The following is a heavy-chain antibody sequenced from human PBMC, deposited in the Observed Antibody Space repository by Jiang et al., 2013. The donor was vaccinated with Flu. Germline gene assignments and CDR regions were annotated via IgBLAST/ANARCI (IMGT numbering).Heavy chain of an antibody. CDR3: VRHPPRDVSGYAFDI. D-gene: IGHD6-19*01. CDR2: IYYTGNT. J-gene: IGHJ3*02. Sequence: TLSLTCTVSGGSISGYYWSWIRQPPGKGLEWIGYIYYTGNTNYNPSLKSRVTISVDTSKNLFSLRLSSVTAADTAVYYCVRHPPRDVSGYAFDIWGQGTMVTVSS. CDR1: GGSISGYY. V-gene: IGHV4-59*08.